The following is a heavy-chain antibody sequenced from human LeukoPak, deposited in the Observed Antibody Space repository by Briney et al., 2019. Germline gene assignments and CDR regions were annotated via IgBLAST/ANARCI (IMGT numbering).Heavy chain of an antibody. CDR1: GGSTRPYY. V-gene: IGHV4-59*08. CDR3: ARVPTPYYDTTGSPRGNAFDI. Sequence: SETLSLTCTISGGSTRPYYWSWIRQPPGKGLEWIAYIYYTGSTNYNPSLKSRVTISVDTSKNQFSLNLRSVTAADTAVYYCARVPTPYYDTTGSPRGNAFDIWGQGAMVTVSS. CDR2: IYYTGST. J-gene: IGHJ3*02. D-gene: IGHD3-22*01.